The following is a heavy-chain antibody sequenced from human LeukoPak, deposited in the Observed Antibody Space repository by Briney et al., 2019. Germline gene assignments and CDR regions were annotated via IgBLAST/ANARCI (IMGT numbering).Heavy chain of an antibody. CDR2: IYTSGST. V-gene: IGHV4-61*02. CDR3: ARDVNSFDY. CDR1: GGSISSGSYY. D-gene: IGHD3-16*02. Sequence: SETLSLTCTVSGGSISSGSYYWSWIRQPAGKGLEWIGRIYTSGSTNYNPSLKSRVTISVDTSKNQFSLKLSSVTAADTAVYYCARDVNSFDYWGQGTLVTLSS. J-gene: IGHJ4*02.